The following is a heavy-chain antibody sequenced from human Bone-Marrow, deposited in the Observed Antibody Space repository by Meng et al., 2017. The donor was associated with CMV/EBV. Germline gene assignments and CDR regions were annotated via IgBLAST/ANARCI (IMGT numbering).Heavy chain of an antibody. V-gene: IGHV1-2*02. Sequence: ASVKVSCKASGYTFTGYYMHWVRQAPGQGLEWMGWINPNSGGTNYAQKLQGRVTMTTDTSTSTAYMELRSLRSDDTAVYYCARVVSSSSPWYYYGMDVWGQGTTVTVSS. J-gene: IGHJ6*02. CDR3: ARVVSSSSPWYYYGMDV. CDR1: GYTFTGYY. CDR2: INPNSGGT. D-gene: IGHD6-6*01.